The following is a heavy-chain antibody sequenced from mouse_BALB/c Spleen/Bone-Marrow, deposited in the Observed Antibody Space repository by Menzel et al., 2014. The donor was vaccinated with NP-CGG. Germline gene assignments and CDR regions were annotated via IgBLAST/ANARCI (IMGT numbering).Heavy chain of an antibody. J-gene: IGHJ4*01. CDR3: ARKRGYDYDYAMDY. V-gene: IGHV2-2*02. Sequence: VKLVESGPGLVQPSQSLSITCTVSGFSLTSYGVHWVRQSPGKGLEWLGVIWGGGSTDYNAAFISRLSISKDNSKSQVFFKMNSLQANDTAIYYCARKRGYDYDYAMDYWGQGTSVTVSS. CDR1: GFSLTSYG. D-gene: IGHD2-4*01. CDR2: IWGGGST.